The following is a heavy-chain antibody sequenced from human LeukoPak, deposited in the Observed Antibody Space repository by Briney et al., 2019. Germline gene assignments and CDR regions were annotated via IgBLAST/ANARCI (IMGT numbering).Heavy chain of an antibody. Sequence: PSETLSLTCTVSGGSVSSGSYYWSWIRQPPGKGLEWIGYMYYSGSTNYNPSLKSRVTISVDTSKNQFSLKLSSVTAADTAVYYCASLYSGSYDTGSFDYFNYWGQGTLVTVSS. CDR2: MYYSGST. D-gene: IGHD1-26*01. V-gene: IGHV4-61*01. CDR3: ASLYSGSYDTGSFDYFNY. J-gene: IGHJ4*02. CDR1: GGSVSSGSYY.